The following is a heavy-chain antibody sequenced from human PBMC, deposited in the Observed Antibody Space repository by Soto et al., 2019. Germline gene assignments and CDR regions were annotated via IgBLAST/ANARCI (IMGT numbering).Heavy chain of an antibody. V-gene: IGHV1-8*01. CDR3: ARGIRTGTKYYFDY. CDR2: MNPNSGNT. D-gene: IGHD1-7*01. J-gene: IGHJ4*02. CDR1: GYTFTSYD. Sequence: ASVKVSCKASGYTFTSYDINWVRQATGQGLEWMGWMNPNSGNTGYAQKFQGRVTMTRNTSISTAYMELSSLRSEDTAVYYCARGIRTGTKYYFDYWGQGTLVTVSS.